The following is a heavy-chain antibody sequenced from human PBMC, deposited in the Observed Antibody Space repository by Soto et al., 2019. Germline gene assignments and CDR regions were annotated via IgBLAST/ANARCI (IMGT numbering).Heavy chain of an antibody. CDR2: ISGSGGST. CDR1: GFTFSSYA. V-gene: IGHV3-23*01. CDR3: ANSRQLWLRASRQNFDY. J-gene: IGHJ4*02. D-gene: IGHD5-18*01. Sequence: GGSLRLSCAASGFTFSSYAMSWVRQAPGKGLEWVSAISGSGGSTYYADSVKGRFTISRDNSKNTLYLQMNSLRAEDTAVYYCANSRQLWLRASRQNFDYWGQGTLVTVSS.